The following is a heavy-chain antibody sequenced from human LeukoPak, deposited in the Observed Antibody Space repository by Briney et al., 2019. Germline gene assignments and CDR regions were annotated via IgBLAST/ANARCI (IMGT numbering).Heavy chain of an antibody. CDR2: VSTSGDNG. V-gene: IGHV3-23*01. CDR1: GFTFSSYL. J-gene: IGHJ4*02. CDR3: AKGGTGTTVRYFDY. Sequence: GGSLRLSCAVSGFTFSSYLMSWVRQAPGKGLEWVSVVSTSGDNGYYADSVQGRFTISRDNSKNSLYLQMNSLRAEDTAVYYCAKGGTGTTVRYFDYWGQGTLVTVSS. D-gene: IGHD1-7*01.